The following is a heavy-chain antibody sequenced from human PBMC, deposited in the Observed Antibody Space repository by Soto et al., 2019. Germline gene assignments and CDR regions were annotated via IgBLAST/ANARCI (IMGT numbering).Heavy chain of an antibody. CDR1: GYSFTQYW. V-gene: IGHV5-51*01. Sequence: PVEDLKITCNGCGYSFTQYWIRWVRQLPWKRLEWMGVIYPGDSDTRYSPSFQGQVTISADKSISTAYLQWSSLKASDTAMYYCARHGGYCSSTSCYAEITYYYYGMDVWGQGTTVTVSS. D-gene: IGHD2-2*01. CDR3: ARHGGYCSSTSCYAEITYYYYGMDV. J-gene: IGHJ6*02. CDR2: IYPGDSDT.